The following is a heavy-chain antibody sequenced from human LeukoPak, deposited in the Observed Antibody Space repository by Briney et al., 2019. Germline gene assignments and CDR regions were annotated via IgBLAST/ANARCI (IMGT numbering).Heavy chain of an antibody. J-gene: IGHJ6*02. CDR3: AKDGEYQLKGSYYGMDV. Sequence: GGSLRLSCAASGFTFSSYAMSWVRQAPGKGLEWVSAISGSGGSTYYAGSVKGRFTISRDNSKNTLYLQMNSLRAEDTAVYYCAKDGEYQLKGSYYGMDVWGQGTTVTVSS. CDR1: GFTFSSYA. CDR2: ISGSGGST. D-gene: IGHD2-2*01. V-gene: IGHV3-23*01.